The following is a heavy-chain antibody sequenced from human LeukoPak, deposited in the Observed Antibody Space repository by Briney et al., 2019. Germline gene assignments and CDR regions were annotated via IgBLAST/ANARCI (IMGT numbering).Heavy chain of an antibody. CDR1: GFTFSSYA. CDR3: AKDRVSVYYYDSSGYYYFDY. Sequence: PGGSLRLSCAASGFTFSSYAMSWVRQAPGKGLEWVSAISGSGGSTYYAGSVKGRFTISRDNSKNTLYLQMNSLRAEDTAVYYCAKDRVSVYYYDSSGYYYFDYWGQGTLVTVSS. V-gene: IGHV3-23*01. J-gene: IGHJ4*02. D-gene: IGHD3-22*01. CDR2: ISGSGGST.